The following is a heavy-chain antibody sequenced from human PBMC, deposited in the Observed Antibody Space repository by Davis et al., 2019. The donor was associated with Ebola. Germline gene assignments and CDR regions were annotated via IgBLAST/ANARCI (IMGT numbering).Heavy chain of an antibody. CDR3: ARGPFAVGPSVLYFQH. J-gene: IGHJ1*01. CDR1: GFTFTAYY. D-gene: IGHD1-26*01. CDR2: INANTGGT. V-gene: IGHV1-2*06. Sequence: ASVKVSCKASGFTFTAYYMHWVRQAPGQGLEWMGRINANTGGTNYAQNFQGRVTMTRDTSITTAYMELTWLTSDDTAVYYCARGPFAVGPSVLYFQHWGQGTLVTVSS.